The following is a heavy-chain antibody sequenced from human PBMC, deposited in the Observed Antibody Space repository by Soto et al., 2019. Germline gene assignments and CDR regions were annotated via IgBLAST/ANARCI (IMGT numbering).Heavy chain of an antibody. V-gene: IGHV1-8*01. Sequence: QVQLVQSGAEVKKPGASVKVSCKAPGYTFTSYDINWVRQATGQGLEWMGWMNPNSGNTGYAQKFQGRVTMTRNTSISTAYMELSSLRSEDTAVYYCARGLPYSGYDWFDYWGQGTLVTVSS. J-gene: IGHJ4*02. CDR2: MNPNSGNT. D-gene: IGHD5-12*01. CDR3: ARGLPYSGYDWFDY. CDR1: GYTFTSYD.